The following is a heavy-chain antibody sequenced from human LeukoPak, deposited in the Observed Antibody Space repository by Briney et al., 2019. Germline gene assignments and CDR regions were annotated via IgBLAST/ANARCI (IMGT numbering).Heavy chain of an antibody. Sequence: SETLSLTCAVSGGSISSSNWWSWVRQPPGKGLEWIGEIYHSGSTNCNPSLKSRVTISVDKSKNQFSLKLSSVTAADTAVYYCARLAIILTGPYYFDYWGQGTLVTVSS. CDR2: IYHSGST. J-gene: IGHJ4*02. D-gene: IGHD3-9*01. V-gene: IGHV4-4*02. CDR1: GGSISSSNW. CDR3: ARLAIILTGPYYFDY.